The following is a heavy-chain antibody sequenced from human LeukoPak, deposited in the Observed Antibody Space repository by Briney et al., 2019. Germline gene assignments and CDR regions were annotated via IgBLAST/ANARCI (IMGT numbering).Heavy chain of an antibody. Sequence: SGGSLRLSCVASGFTFSTSGMHWVRQAPGKGLEWVAFIRFDESIIYYTDSVKGRFTVSRDNSKNTLYLQMNSLRAEDTAVYYCAREIYDSSGQRQHAFDIWGQGTMVTVSS. CDR2: IRFDESII. J-gene: IGHJ3*02. D-gene: IGHD3-22*01. CDR1: GFTFSTSG. V-gene: IGHV3-30*02. CDR3: AREIYDSSGQRQHAFDI.